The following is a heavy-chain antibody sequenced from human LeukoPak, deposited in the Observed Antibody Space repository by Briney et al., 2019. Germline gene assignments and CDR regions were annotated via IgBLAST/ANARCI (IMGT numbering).Heavy chain of an antibody. J-gene: IGHJ4*02. CDR2: IRSKAYGGTT. CDR1: GFTFGDYA. CDR3: TRYVRYYYDSSGYIDY. D-gene: IGHD3-22*01. Sequence: GGPLTLSCTASGFTFGDYAMSWVRQAPGKGLEWVGFIRSKAYGGTTEYAASVKGRFTISRDDSKSIAYLQMNSLKTEDTAVYYCTRYVRYYYDSSGYIDYWGQGTLVTVSS. V-gene: IGHV3-49*04.